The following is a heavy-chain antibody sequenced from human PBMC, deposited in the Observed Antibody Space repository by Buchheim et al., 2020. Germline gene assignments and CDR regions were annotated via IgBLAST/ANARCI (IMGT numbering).Heavy chain of an antibody. CDR2: LSDDGNHK. CDR3: TTGESGVVGVTTRTDY. Sequence: QVQLVESGGGVVQPGRSVKLSCATSGFTFDNYAMDWVRQAPGRGLEWVASLSDDGNHKTYADAVRGRFTISRDNSKNTVYLQMNNLRPQDTSVYYCTTGESGVVGVTTRTDYWGQGTL. CDR1: GFTFDNYA. D-gene: IGHD1-26*01. V-gene: IGHV3-30*03. J-gene: IGHJ4*02.